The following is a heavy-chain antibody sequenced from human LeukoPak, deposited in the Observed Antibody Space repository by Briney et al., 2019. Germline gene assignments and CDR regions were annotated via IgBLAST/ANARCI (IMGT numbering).Heavy chain of an antibody. V-gene: IGHV4-59*01. CDR3: ARRRGGDYGMYYYYYMDV. Sequence: SETLSLTCTVSGGSISSYYWSWIRQPPGKGLEWIGYIYYSGTTNYNPSLNSGVTISVDTSKNHYSLKLSSVTAADTAVYYCARRRGGDYGMYYYYYMDVWGKGTTVTVSS. CDR1: GGSISSYY. J-gene: IGHJ6*03. D-gene: IGHD4-17*01. CDR2: IYYSGTT.